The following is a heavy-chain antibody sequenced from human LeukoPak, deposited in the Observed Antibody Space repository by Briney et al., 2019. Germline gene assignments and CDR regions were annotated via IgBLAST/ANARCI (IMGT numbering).Heavy chain of an antibody. V-gene: IGHV1-46*01. J-gene: IGHJ4*02. CDR1: GYTFTSYY. CDR3: ARDGGRTGTLDY. D-gene: IGHD1-7*01. CDR2: INPSGGST. Sequence: ASVKVSCKASGYTFTSYYMHWVRQAPGQGLKWMGIINPSGGSTSYAQKFQGRVTMTRDMSTSTVYMKLSSLRSEETAVYYCARDGGRTGTLDYWGQGTLVTVSS.